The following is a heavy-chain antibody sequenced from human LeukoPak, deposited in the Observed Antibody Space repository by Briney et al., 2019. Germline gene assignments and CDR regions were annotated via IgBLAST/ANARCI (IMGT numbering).Heavy chain of an antibody. Sequence: GRSLRLSCAASGFTFSSYAMHWVRQAPGKGLEWVAVISYDGSNKYYADSVKGRFTISRDNSKNTLYLQMNSLRAEDTAVYYCAREYYDYVWGSYFYFDYWGQGTLVTVSS. J-gene: IGHJ4*02. CDR3: AREYYDYVWGSYFYFDY. CDR2: ISYDGSNK. V-gene: IGHV3-30-3*01. D-gene: IGHD3-16*01. CDR1: GFTFSSYA.